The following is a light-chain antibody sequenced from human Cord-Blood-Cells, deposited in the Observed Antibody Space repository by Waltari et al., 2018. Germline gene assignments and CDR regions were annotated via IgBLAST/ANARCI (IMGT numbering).Light chain of an antibody. J-gene: IGKJ4*01. CDR3: QQRSNWPLT. V-gene: IGKV3-11*01. Sequence: EIVLKKSPATLSLSPGERATLSCRASQSVSSYLAWYQQKPGQAPRLLIYDASNRATGIPARFSGSGSGTDFTLTISSLEPEDCAVYYCQQRSNWPLTFGGGTKVEIK. CDR2: DAS. CDR1: QSVSSY.